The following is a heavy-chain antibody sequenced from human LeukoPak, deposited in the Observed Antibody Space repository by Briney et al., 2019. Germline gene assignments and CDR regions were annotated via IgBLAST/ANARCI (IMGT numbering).Heavy chain of an antibody. CDR1: GGPISSYY. CDR2: NHACRSP. J-gene: IGHJ2*01. Sequence: ASETLSLTCTVPGGPISSYYWSSIPQPAGKGLELLGRNHACRSPSYNPSLKSQVTMSVDPSQNQFSLKVGSVTAADTAVYYCARVVQNLERIAVAGTSEWRANWYFDLWGRGTLVTVSS. D-gene: IGHD6-19*01. V-gene: IGHV4-4*07. CDR3: ARVVQNLERIAVAGTSEWRANWYFDL.